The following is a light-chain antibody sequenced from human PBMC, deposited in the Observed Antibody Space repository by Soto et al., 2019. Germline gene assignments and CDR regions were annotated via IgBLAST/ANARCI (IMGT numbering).Light chain of an antibody. CDR1: QSVSNNY. V-gene: IGKV3-20*01. Sequence: EIVLKQSPGTLSLSPGERATLSCRASQSVSNNYLAWYQQKPGQAPRLLIYGASRRATGIPDRFSGSGSGKDFTLTISRLAPEDVAVYSCQQYGSSPLTFGGGTKVEIK. CDR2: GAS. CDR3: QQYGSSPLT. J-gene: IGKJ4*01.